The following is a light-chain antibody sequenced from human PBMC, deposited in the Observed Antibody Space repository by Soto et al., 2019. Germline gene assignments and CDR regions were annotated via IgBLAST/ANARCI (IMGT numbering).Light chain of an antibody. Sequence: IVMTQSPPTLSVSPGEEATLACRASQSLRSNLAWYQQKPGQAPRLLIYGASTRATGIPARFSGSGSGTFFSFTINSLQPEDIATYYCQKHDGVPLFGPGTKVEIK. CDR2: GAS. J-gene: IGKJ3*01. CDR3: QKHDGVPL. CDR1: QSLRSN. V-gene: IGKV3-15*01.